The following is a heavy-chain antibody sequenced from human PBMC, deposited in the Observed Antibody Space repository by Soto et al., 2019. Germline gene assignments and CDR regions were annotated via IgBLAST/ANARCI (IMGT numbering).Heavy chain of an antibody. J-gene: IGHJ4*02. Sequence: GGSLRLSCAASGFTFSSYGMHWVRQAPGKGLEWVSAIWDGGDTTYHAGSVKGRFSISRDDSKNTLYLQMNNLRAEDTALYYCAKATLGTCIGATCYYFDSWGQGTPVTVSS. CDR1: GFTFSSYG. CDR2: IWDGGDTT. D-gene: IGHD2-15*01. CDR3: AKATLGTCIGATCYYFDS. V-gene: IGHV3-23*01.